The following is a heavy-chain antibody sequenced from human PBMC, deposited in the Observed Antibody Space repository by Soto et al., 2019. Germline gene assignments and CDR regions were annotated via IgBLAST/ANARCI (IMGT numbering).Heavy chain of an antibody. Sequence: SDTLSLTCTVSGGSISSTNYYRGWIRQPPGKGLEWIGSIYYSGSTYYNPSLKSRVTISVDTSKNQFSLKLSSVTAADTAVYYCARHNYGSGSTYFDYWGQGTLVTVSS. CDR2: IYYSGST. CDR3: ARHNYGSGSTYFDY. CDR1: GGSISSTNYY. D-gene: IGHD3-10*01. V-gene: IGHV4-39*01. J-gene: IGHJ4*02.